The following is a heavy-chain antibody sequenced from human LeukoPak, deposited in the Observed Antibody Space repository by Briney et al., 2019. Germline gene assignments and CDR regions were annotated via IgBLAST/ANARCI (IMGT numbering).Heavy chain of an antibody. J-gene: IGHJ3*02. V-gene: IGHV1-2*02. Sequence: ASVKVSCKASGYTFTGYYMHWVRQAPGQGLEWMGWINPNSGGTNYAQKFQGRVTMTRDTSISTAYMELSSLRSEDMAVYYCAAGNVTMVRGLLGRWDAFDIWGQGTMVTVSS. CDR3: AAGNVTMVRGLLGRWDAFDI. D-gene: IGHD3-10*01. CDR2: INPNSGGT. CDR1: GYTFTGYY.